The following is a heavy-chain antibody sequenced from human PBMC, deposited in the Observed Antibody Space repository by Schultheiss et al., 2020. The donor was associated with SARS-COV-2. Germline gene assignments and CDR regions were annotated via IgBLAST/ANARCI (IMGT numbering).Heavy chain of an antibody. J-gene: IGHJ4*02. CDR2: ISGSGGST. CDR1: GFTFSSYA. Sequence: GGSLRLSCAASGFTFSSYAMSWVRQAPGKGLEWVSAISGSGGSTYYADSVKGRFTISRDNSKNTLYLQMNSLRAEDTAVYYCAREDADIVVVVAAAFDYWGQGTLVTVSS. CDR3: AREDADIVVVVAAAFDY. D-gene: IGHD2-15*01. V-gene: IGHV3-23*01.